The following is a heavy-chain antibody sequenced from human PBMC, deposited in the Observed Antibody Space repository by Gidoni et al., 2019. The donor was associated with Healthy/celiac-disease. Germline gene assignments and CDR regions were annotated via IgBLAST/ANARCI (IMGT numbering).Heavy chain of an antibody. CDR2: IGGSGGST. J-gene: IGHJ4*02. V-gene: IGHV3-23*01. Sequence: EVQLLESGGGLVQPGGSLRLSCAASGFTFSSYAMSWVRQDPGKGLEWVSAIGGSGGSTYYADSVKGRFTISRDNSKNTLYLQMNSLRAEDTAVYYCAKDADYGDYSDYWGQGTLVTVSS. D-gene: IGHD4-17*01. CDR3: AKDADYGDYSDY. CDR1: GFTFSSYA.